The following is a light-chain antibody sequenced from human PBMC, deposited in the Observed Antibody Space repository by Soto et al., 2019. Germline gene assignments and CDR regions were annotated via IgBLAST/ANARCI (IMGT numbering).Light chain of an antibody. CDR3: QQSYSTPPGT. CDR2: ATS. J-gene: IGKJ1*01. Sequence: DIQMTQSPSSLSASVVDGVTITCRASQSISTYLIWYQQKPGKAPKLLIYATSSLQSGVPSRFSGSGSGTDFTLTISSLQPEDFATYYCQQSYSTPPGTFGQGTKVDI. V-gene: IGKV1-39*01. CDR1: QSISTY.